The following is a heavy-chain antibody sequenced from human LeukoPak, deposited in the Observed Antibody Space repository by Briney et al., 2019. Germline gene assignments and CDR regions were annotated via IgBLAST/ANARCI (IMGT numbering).Heavy chain of an antibody. Sequence: GGPLRLSCATSGFIFSSYGMSWVRQAPGKGLEWVSAISGSGGSTYYADSVKGRFTISRDNSKNTLYLQMNSLRAEDTAVYYCAKDSSGYWIYYYYYMDVWGKGTTVTISS. CDR3: AKDSSGYWIYYYYYMDV. CDR1: GFIFSSYG. CDR2: ISGSGGST. V-gene: IGHV3-23*01. J-gene: IGHJ6*03. D-gene: IGHD3-22*01.